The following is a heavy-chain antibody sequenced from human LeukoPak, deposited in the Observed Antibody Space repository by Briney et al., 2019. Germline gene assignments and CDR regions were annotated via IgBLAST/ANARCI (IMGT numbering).Heavy chain of an antibody. CDR1: GGSISSYY. D-gene: IGHD5-12*01. Sequence: PSETLSLTCTVSGGSISSYYWNWIRQPPGKGLEWIGYISYSGTTNYNPSLKSRVIISVDTSKKQFSLKLTSATAADTAVYYCARGDDYKSTLFDYWGQGTLVTVSS. CDR3: ARGDDYKSTLFDY. CDR2: ISYSGTT. V-gene: IGHV4-59*01. J-gene: IGHJ4*02.